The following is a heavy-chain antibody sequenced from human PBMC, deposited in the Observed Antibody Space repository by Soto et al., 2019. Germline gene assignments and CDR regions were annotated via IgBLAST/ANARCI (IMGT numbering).Heavy chain of an antibody. CDR2: IIPIFGTV. CDR3: ARHDCISSSCYYYYYYGMDV. V-gene: IGHV1-69*13. CDR1: GYSFTSYG. D-gene: IGHD2-2*01. J-gene: IGHJ6*02. Sequence: SVKVSCKASGYSFTSYGISWVRQAPGQGLEWMGGIIPIFGTVNYAQKFQGRVTITADESTSTAYMELSSLGSEDTAVYYCARHDCISSSCYYYYYYGMDVWGQGTTVTVSS.